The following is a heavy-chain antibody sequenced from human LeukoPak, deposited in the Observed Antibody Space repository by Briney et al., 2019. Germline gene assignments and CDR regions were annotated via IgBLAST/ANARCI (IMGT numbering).Heavy chain of an antibody. Sequence: SETLSLTCAVSGGSTSSGGYSWSWIRQPPGKGLEWIGYIYHSGSTYYNPSLKSRVTISVDRSKDQFSLKLSSVTAADTAVYYCARATAPRVGYFDYWGQGTLVTVSS. CDR2: IYHSGST. D-gene: IGHD3-10*01. CDR1: GGSTSSGGYS. J-gene: IGHJ4*02. V-gene: IGHV4-30-2*01. CDR3: ARATAPRVGYFDY.